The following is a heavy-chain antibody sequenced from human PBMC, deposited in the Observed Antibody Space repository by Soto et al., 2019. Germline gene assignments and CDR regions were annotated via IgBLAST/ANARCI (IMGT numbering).Heavy chain of an antibody. D-gene: IGHD3-3*01. J-gene: IGHJ5*02. Sequence: SETLSLTCTVSGGSISSYYWSWIRQPPGKGLEWIGYIYYSGITKYNPSLKSRVTISVDTSKNQFSLKLSSVTAADTAVYYCARLITILGFDPWGQGTMVTV. V-gene: IGHV4-59*01. CDR3: ARLITILGFDP. CDR2: IYYSGIT. CDR1: GGSISSYY.